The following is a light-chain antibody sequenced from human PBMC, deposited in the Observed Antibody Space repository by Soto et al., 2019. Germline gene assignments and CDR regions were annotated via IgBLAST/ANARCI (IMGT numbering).Light chain of an antibody. Sequence: EIVLTQSPGTLSLSPGERATLSCRAAQSVGTRLAWYQHKTGQAPRLLISGASNRAAGIPARFSGSGSGTAFTLTISSLEPEDFAVYYCQHRSNWPKITFGQGTRLEIK. CDR2: GAS. J-gene: IGKJ5*01. CDR3: QHRSNWPKIT. CDR1: QSVGTR. V-gene: IGKV3-11*01.